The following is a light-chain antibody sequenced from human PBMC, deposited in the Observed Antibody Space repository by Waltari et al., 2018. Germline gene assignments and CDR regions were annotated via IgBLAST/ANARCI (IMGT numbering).Light chain of an antibody. Sequence: DIQMTESPSTLSASVGERGTITSRASQSIGNWLAWYQQKPGKAPKLLIYKASILESGVPSRFSGRGSGTEFTLTISSLQPDDFATYYCQQYNSYSIIFGQGTKVEIK. V-gene: IGKV1-5*03. CDR2: KAS. CDR3: QQYNSYSII. CDR1: QSIGNW. J-gene: IGKJ1*01.